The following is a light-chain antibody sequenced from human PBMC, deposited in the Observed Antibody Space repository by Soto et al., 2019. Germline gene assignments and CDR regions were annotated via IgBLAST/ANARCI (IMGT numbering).Light chain of an antibody. V-gene: IGLV2-23*02. J-gene: IGLJ2*01. Sequence: QSALTQPASVSGSPGQSITISCNGTSSDIGSYDRLSWYQRHPGKAPKLMIDEVTKRPAGVSDRFSGSKSANTASLTISALQAEDEAGDYCCSFGSSETIFGGGTKLTVL. CDR1: SSDIGSYDR. CDR3: CSFGSSETI. CDR2: EVT.